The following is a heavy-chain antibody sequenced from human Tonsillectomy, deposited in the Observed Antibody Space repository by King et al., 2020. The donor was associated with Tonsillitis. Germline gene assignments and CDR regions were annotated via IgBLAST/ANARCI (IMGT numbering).Heavy chain of an antibody. V-gene: IGHV3-43D*03. Sequence: VQLVESGGVVVQPGGSLRLSCAASGFTFDDYAMHWVRQAPGKGLEWVSLISWDGGSTYYVDSVKGRFTISRDNSKNSLYLQMNSLRVEDTALYYCAKDLWGCSRTTCYAEGNYYYAMDGWGQGTPVTVSS. D-gene: IGHD2-2*01. J-gene: IGHJ6*02. CDR1: GFTFDDYA. CDR3: AKDLWGCSRTTCYAEGNYYYAMDG. CDR2: ISWDGGST.